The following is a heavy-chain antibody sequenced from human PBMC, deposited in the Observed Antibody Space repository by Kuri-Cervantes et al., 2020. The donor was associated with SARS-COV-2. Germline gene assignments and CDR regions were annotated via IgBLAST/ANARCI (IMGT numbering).Heavy chain of an antibody. CDR2: IYNIGST. D-gene: IGHD3-9*01. CDR3: ARDRSGYEYYDFLNYMDV. V-gene: IGHV4-39*07. J-gene: IGHJ6*03. Sequence: GSLRLSCTVSGGSVSSGPYYWGWIRQPPGKGLEYIGSIYNIGSTYSNPSLKSRVTISVDTSKNQFSLKLSSVTAADTAVYYCARDRSGYEYYDFLNYMDVWGKGTTVTVSS. CDR1: GGSVSSGPYY.